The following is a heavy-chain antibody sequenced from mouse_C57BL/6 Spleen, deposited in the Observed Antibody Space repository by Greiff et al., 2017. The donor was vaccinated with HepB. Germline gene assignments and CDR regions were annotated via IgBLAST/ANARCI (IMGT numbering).Heavy chain of an antibody. CDR1: GFSLTSYG. CDR2: IWSGGST. D-gene: IGHD1-1*01. V-gene: IGHV2-2*01. CDR3: ARNGGIYYYGSGAMDY. J-gene: IGHJ4*01. Sequence: VQLQESGPGLVQPSQSLSITCTVSGFSLTSYGVHWVRQSPGKGLEWLGVIWSGGSTDYNAAFISRLSISKDNSKSQVIFKMNSLQADDTAIYYCARNGGIYYYGSGAMDYWGQGTSVTVSS.